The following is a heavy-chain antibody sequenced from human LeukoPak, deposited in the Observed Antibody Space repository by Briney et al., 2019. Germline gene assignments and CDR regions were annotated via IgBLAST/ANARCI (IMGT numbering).Heavy chain of an antibody. Sequence: ASVEVSCKVSGYTLTELSMHWVRQAPGKGLEWKGGFDPEDGETIYAQRFQGRVTMTGDTSTDTAYMELSSLRSEDTAVYYCAAGPVMGWIVVVTFDYWGQGTLVTVSS. CDR1: GYTLTELS. D-gene: IGHD3-22*01. CDR2: FDPEDGET. V-gene: IGHV1-24*01. CDR3: AAGPVMGWIVVVTFDY. J-gene: IGHJ4*02.